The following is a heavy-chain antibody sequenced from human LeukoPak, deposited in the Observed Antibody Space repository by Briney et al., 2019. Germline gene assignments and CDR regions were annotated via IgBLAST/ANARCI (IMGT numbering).Heavy chain of an antibody. CDR3: ASCYDSSGYYYYYGMDV. J-gene: IGHJ6*02. Sequence: GGSLRLSCAASGFTFSSHAMHWVRQAPGKGLEWVAVISYDGSNKYYADSVKGRFTISRDNSKNTLYLQMNSLRAEDTAVYYCASCYDSSGYYYYYGMDVWGQGTTVTVSS. V-gene: IGHV3-30-3*01. CDR2: ISYDGSNK. D-gene: IGHD3-22*01. CDR1: GFTFSSHA.